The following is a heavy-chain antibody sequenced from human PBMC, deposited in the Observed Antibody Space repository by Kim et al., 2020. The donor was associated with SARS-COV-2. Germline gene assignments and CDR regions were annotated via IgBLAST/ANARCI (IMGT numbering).Heavy chain of an antibody. V-gene: IGHV1-69*13. CDR3: ADGNYYGSGSYYNKYYYYGMDV. D-gene: IGHD3-10*01. J-gene: IGHJ6*02. Sequence: SVKVSCKASGGTFSSYAIRWVRQAPGPGLEWMGGIIPIFGTANYAQKFQGRVTITADESTSTAYMELSSLRSEDTAVYYCADGNYYGSGSYYNKYYYYGMDVWGQGTTVTVSS. CDR1: GGTFSSYA. CDR2: IIPIFGTA.